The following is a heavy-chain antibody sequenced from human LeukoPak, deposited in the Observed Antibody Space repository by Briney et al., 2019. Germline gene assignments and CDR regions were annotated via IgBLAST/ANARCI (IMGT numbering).Heavy chain of an antibody. CDR3: AKATVSVTRNWFDP. J-gene: IGHJ5*02. CDR1: GFTFSDYY. V-gene: IGHV3-23*01. Sequence: PGGSLRLSCAASGFTFSDYYMSWIRQAPGKGLEWVSAISGSGGSTYYADSVKGRFTISRDNSKNTLYLQMNSLRAEDTAVYYCAKATVSVTRNWFDPWGQGTLVTVSS. D-gene: IGHD4-17*01. CDR2: ISGSGGST.